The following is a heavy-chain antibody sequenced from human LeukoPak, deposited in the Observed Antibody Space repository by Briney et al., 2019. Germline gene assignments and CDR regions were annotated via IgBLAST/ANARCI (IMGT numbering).Heavy chain of an antibody. CDR3: AGTTLDYYDSSGSYAFDI. CDR1: GGYISSYY. V-gene: IGHV4-59*01. J-gene: IGHJ3*02. Sequence: PSETLSLTCTVSGGYISSYYWSWIRQPPGKGLEWIGYIYYSGSTNYNPSLKSRVTISVDTSKSQFSLKLSSVTAADTAAYYCAGTTLDYYDSSGSYAFDIWGQGTMVTVSS. D-gene: IGHD3-22*01. CDR2: IYYSGST.